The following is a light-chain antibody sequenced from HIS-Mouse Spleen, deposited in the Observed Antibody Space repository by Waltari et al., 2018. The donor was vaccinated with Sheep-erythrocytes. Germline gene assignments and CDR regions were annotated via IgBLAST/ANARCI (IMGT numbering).Light chain of an antibody. V-gene: IGLV2-8*01. CDR2: EVS. CDR1: SSDVGGYNY. Sequence: QSALTQPPSASGSPGQSVTISCTGTSSDVGGYNYVSWYQQPPDKAPKRMIYEVSKRPAGVPDRFSGSKSGNTASLTVSGLQAEDEADYYCSSYAGSNNWVFGGGTKLTVL. J-gene: IGLJ3*02. CDR3: SSYAGSNNWV.